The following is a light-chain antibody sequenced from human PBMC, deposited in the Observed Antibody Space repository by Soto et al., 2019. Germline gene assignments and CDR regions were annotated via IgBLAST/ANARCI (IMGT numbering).Light chain of an antibody. Sequence: EIVLTQSPATLSLSPGERATLSCRASQSVSSYLAWYQQKPGQAPRLLIYDASNRATGIPARFSGSGSGTDFTLTISSLEPEDFAVYYGQQRSNWPITFGQGTRLEIK. CDR2: DAS. CDR1: QSVSSY. CDR3: QQRSNWPIT. V-gene: IGKV3-11*01. J-gene: IGKJ5*01.